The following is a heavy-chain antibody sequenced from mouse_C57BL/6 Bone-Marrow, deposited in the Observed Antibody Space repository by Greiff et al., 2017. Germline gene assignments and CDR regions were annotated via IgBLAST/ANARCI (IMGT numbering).Heavy chain of an antibody. CDR3: TGERNGRRWAY. Sequence: QVQLKQSGAELVRPGASVTLSCKASGYTFTDYEMHWVKQTPVHGLEWIGAIDPETGGTAYNQKFKGKAILTADKSSSTAYMELRSLTSEDAAVYYCTGERNGRRWAYWGQGTLVTVSA. CDR1: GYTFTDYE. CDR2: IDPETGGT. V-gene: IGHV1-15*01. J-gene: IGHJ3*01. D-gene: IGHD1-1*01.